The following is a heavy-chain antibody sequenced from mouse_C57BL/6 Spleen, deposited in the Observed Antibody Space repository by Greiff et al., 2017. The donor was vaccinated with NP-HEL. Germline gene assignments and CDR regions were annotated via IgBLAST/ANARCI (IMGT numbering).Heavy chain of an antibody. D-gene: IGHD1-1*01. J-gene: IGHJ1*03. CDR1: GYSITSGYD. CDR3: ARALLLRGYFDV. CDR2: ISYSGST. Sequence: DVQLQESGPGMVKPSQSLSLTCTVTGYSITSGYDWHWIRHFPGNKLEWMGYISYSGSTNYNPSLKSRISITPDTSKNHFFLKLNSVTTEDTATYYCARALLLRGYFDVWGTGTTVTVSS. V-gene: IGHV3-1*01.